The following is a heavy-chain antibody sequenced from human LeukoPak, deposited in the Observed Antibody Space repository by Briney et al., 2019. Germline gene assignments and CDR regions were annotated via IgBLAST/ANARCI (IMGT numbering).Heavy chain of an antibody. CDR1: GYSFTSYW. V-gene: IGHV5-51*01. Sequence: PGGSLRLSCQGSGYSFTSYWIGWVRQMPGKGLEWMGIIYPGDSDTRYSPSFQGQVTISVDKSISTAYLQWSSLKASGTAMYYCARHAYYYGSGSYRDYWGQGTLVTVSS. CDR2: IYPGDSDT. CDR3: ARHAYYYGSGSYRDY. D-gene: IGHD3-10*01. J-gene: IGHJ4*02.